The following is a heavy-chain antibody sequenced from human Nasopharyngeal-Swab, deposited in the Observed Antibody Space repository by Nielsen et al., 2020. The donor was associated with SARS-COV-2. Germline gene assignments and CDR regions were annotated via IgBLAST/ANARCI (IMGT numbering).Heavy chain of an antibody. CDR2: IIPIFGTA. J-gene: IGHJ6*03. CDR3: ASPQSVVPAAIEPYYYYYYYMDV. D-gene: IGHD2-2*01. Sequence: SVKVSCKASGGTFSSYAISWVRQAPGPGLEWMGGIIPIFGTANYAQKFQGRVTITADESTSTAYMELSSLRSEDTAVYYCASPQSVVPAAIEPYYYYYYYMDVGGKGTTVTVSS. CDR1: GGTFSSYA. V-gene: IGHV1-69*13.